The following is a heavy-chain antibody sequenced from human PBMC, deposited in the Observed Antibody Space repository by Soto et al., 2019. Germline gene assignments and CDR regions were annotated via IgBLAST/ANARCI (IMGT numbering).Heavy chain of an antibody. CDR3: AKGSGNSGYDEADY. CDR1: GFTFSSYG. J-gene: IGHJ4*02. D-gene: IGHD5-12*01. Sequence: QVQLVESGGGVVQPGRSLRLSCAASGFTFSSYGMHWVRQAPGKGLEWVAVISYDGSNKYYADSVKGRFTISRDNSKNTLYLQMNSLRAKDTAVYYCAKGSGNSGYDEADYWGQGTLVTVSS. V-gene: IGHV3-30*18. CDR2: ISYDGSNK.